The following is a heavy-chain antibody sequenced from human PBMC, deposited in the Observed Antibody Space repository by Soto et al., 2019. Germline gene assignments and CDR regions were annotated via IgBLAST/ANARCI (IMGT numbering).Heavy chain of an antibody. CDR1: GYTFTSYA. Sequence: QVQPVQSGAEVKKPGASVKVSCKASGYTFTSYAMHWVRQAPGQRLEWMGWINAGNGNTKYSQKFQGRVTITRDTSASAAYMELSSLRSEDTAVYYCARGDGYYYFGYWGQGTLVTVSS. CDR3: ARGDGYYYFGY. J-gene: IGHJ4*02. D-gene: IGHD3-22*01. V-gene: IGHV1-3*01. CDR2: INAGNGNT.